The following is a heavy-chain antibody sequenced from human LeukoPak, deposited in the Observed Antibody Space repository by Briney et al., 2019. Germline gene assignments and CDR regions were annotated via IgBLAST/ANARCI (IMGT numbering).Heavy chain of an antibody. J-gene: IGHJ3*02. CDR2: IKPDDSEK. V-gene: IGHV3-7*04. Sequence: GGSLRLSCAASGFTFTNNWMTWVRQAPGKGLEWVANIKPDDSEKYYVGSVKGRFTISRDNAKTSVYLQMNSLRAEDTAVYYCARGRAIDIWGRGTMVTVSS. CDR1: GFTFTNNW. CDR3: ARGRAIDI.